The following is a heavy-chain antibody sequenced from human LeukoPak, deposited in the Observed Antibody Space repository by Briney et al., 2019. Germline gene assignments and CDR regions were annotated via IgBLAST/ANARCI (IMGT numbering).Heavy chain of an antibody. CDR1: GFTFSSYG. CDR3: ARDVYGDSSFTHFDY. CDR2: ISYDGSNK. D-gene: IGHD4-17*01. V-gene: IGHV3-30*19. Sequence: GGSLRLSCAASGFTFSSYGMHWVRQAPGKGLEWVAVISYDGSNKYYADSVKGRFTISRDNSKNTLYLQMNSLRAEDTAVYYCARDVYGDSSFTHFDYWGQGTLVTVSS. J-gene: IGHJ4*02.